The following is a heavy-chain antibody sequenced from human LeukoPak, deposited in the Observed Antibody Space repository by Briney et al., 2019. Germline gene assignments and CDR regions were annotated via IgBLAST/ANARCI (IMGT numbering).Heavy chain of an antibody. CDR3: ARVWCSSTSCPDY. J-gene: IGHJ4*02. Sequence: SETLSLTCTVSGGSISSYYWSWIRQPPGKGLEWIGYIYYSGSTNYNPSLKSRVTISVDTSENQFSLKLSSVTAADTAVYHCARVWCSSTSCPDYWGQGTLVTVSS. CDR2: IYYSGST. CDR1: GGSISSYY. D-gene: IGHD2-2*01. V-gene: IGHV4-59*01.